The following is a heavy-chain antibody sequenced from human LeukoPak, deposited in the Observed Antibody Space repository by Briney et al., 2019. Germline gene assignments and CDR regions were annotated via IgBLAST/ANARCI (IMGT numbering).Heavy chain of an antibody. Sequence: GGSLRLFCAASGFTFSTYWMSWVRQAPGKGPEWLANIKEDGSEKYYADSVKDRFTISRDNAKTSLHLQMDSLRAEDTAVYYCFRDDGPGTWGQGTLVTVSS. J-gene: IGHJ5*02. CDR3: FRDDGPGT. D-gene: IGHD3-10*01. CDR1: GFTFSTYW. V-gene: IGHV3-7*01. CDR2: IKEDGSEK.